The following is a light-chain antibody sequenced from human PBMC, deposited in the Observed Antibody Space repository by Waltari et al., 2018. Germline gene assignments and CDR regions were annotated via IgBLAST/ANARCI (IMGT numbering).Light chain of an antibody. V-gene: IGLV2-8*01. CDR3: SSYAGSKNLI. J-gene: IGLJ2*01. CDR1: SSDIGGYNY. CDR2: EVT. Sequence: QSALTQPPSASGSPGQSVTISCTGTSSDIGGYNYVSWYQQHPGKAPKLVIYEVTKRPSGVPDSFSGSKSGNTASLTVSGLQAEDEADYYCSSYAGSKNLIFGGGTELTVL.